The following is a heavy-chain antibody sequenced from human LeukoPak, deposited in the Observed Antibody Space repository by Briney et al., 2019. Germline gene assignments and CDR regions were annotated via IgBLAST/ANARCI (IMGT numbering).Heavy chain of an antibody. CDR2: IKQDGSDK. CDR1: GFIFSNFW. CDR3: ASGGEYCSGGSCYSAEFFQH. D-gene: IGHD2-15*01. Sequence: GGSLRLSCAASGFIFSNFWMSWVRQAPGKGLEWVANIKQDGSDKYYVDSVEGRFTISRDNAKNSLYLQMHSLRAEDTAVYFCASGGEYCSGGSCYSAEFFQHWGHGTLVTVYS. V-gene: IGHV3-7*01. J-gene: IGHJ1*01.